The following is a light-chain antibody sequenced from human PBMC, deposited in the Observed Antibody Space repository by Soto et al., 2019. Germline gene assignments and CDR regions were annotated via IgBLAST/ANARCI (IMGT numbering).Light chain of an antibody. CDR2: EVS. CDR3: NSFTSSSTVI. CDR1: SSDVGGYNF. Sequence: QSALTQPASVSGSPGQSITISCTGTSSDVGGYNFVSWYQQHPGKAPKLMIYEVSSRPSGVSNRFSGSKSGNTASLTISGLQAEDEADYYCNSFTSSSTVIFGGGTKLTVL. J-gene: IGLJ2*01. V-gene: IGLV2-14*01.